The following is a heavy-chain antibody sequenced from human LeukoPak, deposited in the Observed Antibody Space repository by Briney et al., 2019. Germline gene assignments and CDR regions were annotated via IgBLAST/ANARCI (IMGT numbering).Heavy chain of an antibody. CDR3: ARVGYCSGDRCYLHFDY. CDR2: IIPIFGTA. CDR1: GGTFSSYA. D-gene: IGHD2-15*01. Sequence: SVKVSCKASGGTFSSYAISWVRQAPGQGLEWMGGIIPIFGTANYAQKFQGRVTMTRDTSISTVYMELNRLTSDDTALYYCARVGYCSGDRCYLHFDYWGQGTLVTVSS. J-gene: IGHJ4*02. V-gene: IGHV1-69*05.